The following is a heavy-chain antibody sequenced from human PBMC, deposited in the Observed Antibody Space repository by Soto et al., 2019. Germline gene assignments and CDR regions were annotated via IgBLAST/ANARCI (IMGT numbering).Heavy chain of an antibody. CDR1: GGSISSYY. CDR3: ASSNIAAAGFYYYGMDV. CDR2: IHYSGST. J-gene: IGHJ6*02. D-gene: IGHD6-13*01. Sequence: PSETLSLTCSVSGGSISSYYWNWIRQPPGKGLEWIGYIHYSGSTNYNPSLKSRVTISLDTSKNQFSLKLSSVTAADTVVYYCASSNIAAAGFYYYGMDVWGRGTTVTVSS. V-gene: IGHV4-59*01.